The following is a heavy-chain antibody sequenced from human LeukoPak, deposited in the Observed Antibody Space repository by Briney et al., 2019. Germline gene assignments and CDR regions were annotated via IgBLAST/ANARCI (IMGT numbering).Heavy chain of an antibody. CDR1: GFTFSDYY. Sequence: PGGSLRLSCAASGFTFSDYYMSWIRQAPGKGLEWVSYISYSGDIIYYADSVKGRFTISRDNSKNTLYLQMNSLRAEDTAVYYCAELGITMIGGVWGKGTTVTISS. CDR3: AELGITMIGGV. V-gene: IGHV3-11*04. CDR2: ISYSGDII. D-gene: IGHD3-10*02. J-gene: IGHJ6*04.